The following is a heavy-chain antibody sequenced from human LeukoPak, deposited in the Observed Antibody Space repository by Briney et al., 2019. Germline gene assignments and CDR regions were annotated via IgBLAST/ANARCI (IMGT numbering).Heavy chain of an antibody. J-gene: IGHJ4*02. Sequence: GVSLRLFCAACGFTLSRYSMNWVREARGGGLVGVSYISCSRCTIFCAVCERGGFTISRDNAKNSLYLQMNSLRAEDTAGYYCAKDVVGVAGTRDDYWGQGTLVTVSS. CDR2: ISCSRCTI. CDR3: AKDVVGVAGTRDDY. V-gene: IGHV3-48*01. CDR1: GFTLSRYS. D-gene: IGHD6-19*01.